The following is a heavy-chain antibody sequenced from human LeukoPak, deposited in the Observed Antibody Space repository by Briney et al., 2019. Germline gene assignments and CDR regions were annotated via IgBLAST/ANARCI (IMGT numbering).Heavy chain of an antibody. J-gene: IGHJ3*02. CDR1: GGSISSGGYY. CDR3: ARSIPRATAILDAFDI. V-gene: IGHV4-31*03. Sequence: PSETLSLTCTVSGGSISSGGYYWSWIRQHPGKGLEWIGYIYYSGGTYYNPSLKSRVTISVDTSKNQFSLKLSSVTAADTAVYYCARSIPRATAILDAFDIWGQGTMVTVSS. CDR2: IYYSGGT. D-gene: IGHD2-21*02.